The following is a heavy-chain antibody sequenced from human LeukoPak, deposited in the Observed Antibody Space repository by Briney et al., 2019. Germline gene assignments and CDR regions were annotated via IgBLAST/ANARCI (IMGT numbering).Heavy chain of an antibody. Sequence: PGGSLRLSCAASGFTFTNHAMTWVRQAPGKGLEWVSVIYSGGSTYYADSVKGRFTISRDNSKNTLYLQMNSLRAEDTAVYYCARVSFGSGSYYDYWGQGTLVTVSS. CDR1: GFTFTNHA. J-gene: IGHJ4*02. V-gene: IGHV3-53*01. D-gene: IGHD3-10*01. CDR3: ARVSFGSGSYYDY. CDR2: IYSGGST.